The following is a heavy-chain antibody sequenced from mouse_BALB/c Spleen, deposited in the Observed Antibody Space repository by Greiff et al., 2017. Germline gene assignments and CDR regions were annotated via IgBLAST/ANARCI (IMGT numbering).Heavy chain of an antibody. Sequence: VKLEESGPGLVAPSQSLSITCTVSGFSLTDYGVSWIRQPPGKGLEWLGVIWGGGSTYYNSALKSRLSISKDNSKSQVFLKMNSLQTYDTAMYYCAQHGGITYYAMDYWGQGTSVTVSS. CDR1: GFSLTDYG. CDR2: IWGGGST. D-gene: IGHD1-1*01. V-gene: IGHV2-6-5*01. J-gene: IGHJ4*01. CDR3: AQHGGITYYAMDY.